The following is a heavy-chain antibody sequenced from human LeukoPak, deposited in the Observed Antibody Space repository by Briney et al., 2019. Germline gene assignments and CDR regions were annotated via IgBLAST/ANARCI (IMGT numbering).Heavy chain of an antibody. J-gene: IGHJ4*02. Sequence: GRSLRLSCAASGFALSNNATHWVRQAPGKGLEWVAVISYDGSVKNYGESVKGRFTISRDNSKSRLYLEMNTLGAEDTAVYYCAKDRNEKWIHDFDYWGQGILVIVSS. V-gene: IGHV3-30*18. D-gene: IGHD1-1*01. CDR1: GFALSNNA. CDR2: ISYDGSVK. CDR3: AKDRNEKWIHDFDY.